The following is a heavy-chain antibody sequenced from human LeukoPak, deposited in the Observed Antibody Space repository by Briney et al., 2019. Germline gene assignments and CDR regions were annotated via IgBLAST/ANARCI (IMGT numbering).Heavy chain of an antibody. Sequence: GASVKVSCKASGYTFTGYYMHWVRQAPGQGLEWMGWINPNSGGTNYAQKFQGRVTMTRDTSISTAYMELSRLRSDDTAVYYCARVLGAYSYVYGPDFDYWGQGTLVTVSS. V-gene: IGHV1-2*02. D-gene: IGHD3-22*01. J-gene: IGHJ4*02. CDR1: GYTFTGYY. CDR3: ARVLGAYSYVYGPDFDY. CDR2: INPNSGGT.